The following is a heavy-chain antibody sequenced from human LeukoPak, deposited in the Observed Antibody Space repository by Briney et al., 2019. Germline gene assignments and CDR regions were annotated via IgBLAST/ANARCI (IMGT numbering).Heavy chain of an antibody. CDR2: MNPNSGNR. Sequence: GASVKVSCKASGYTFTSYDINWVRQATGQGLEWMGWMNPNSGNRGYAQKFQGRVTMTRNTSISTAYMELSSLRSEDTAVYYCARSDPRMATRRAASDYWGQGTLVTVSS. J-gene: IGHJ4*02. CDR3: ARSDPRMATRRAASDY. CDR1: GYTFTSYD. D-gene: IGHD5-24*01. V-gene: IGHV1-8*01.